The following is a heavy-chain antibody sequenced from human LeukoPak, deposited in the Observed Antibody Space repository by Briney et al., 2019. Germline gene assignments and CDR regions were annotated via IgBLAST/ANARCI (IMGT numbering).Heavy chain of an antibody. CDR3: AKVGGGNWFYFDS. Sequence: GGSLRLSCAYSAFNSTDYGMDWVRQAPGKGLEWVAVITHDGSDKYYADSVKGRFSISRDNSKNIVYLQMNSLRPEDTAIYFCAKVGGGNWFYFDSWGQGTVVTVSS. D-gene: IGHD3-9*01. V-gene: IGHV3-30*18. CDR1: AFNSTDYG. CDR2: ITHDGSDK. J-gene: IGHJ4*02.